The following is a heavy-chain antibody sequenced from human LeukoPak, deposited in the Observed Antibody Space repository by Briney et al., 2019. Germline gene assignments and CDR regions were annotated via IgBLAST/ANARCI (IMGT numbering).Heavy chain of an antibody. V-gene: IGHV3-30-3*01. CDR2: ISYDGSNK. Sequence: GGSLRLSCAASGFTFSSYAMHWVRQAPGKGLEWVAVISYDGSNKYYAYSVKGRFTISRDNSKNTLYLQMNSLRAEDTAVYYCAKAQLRYSYGHVPFDYWGQGTLVTVSS. J-gene: IGHJ4*02. D-gene: IGHD5-18*01. CDR1: GFTFSSYA. CDR3: AKAQLRYSYGHVPFDY.